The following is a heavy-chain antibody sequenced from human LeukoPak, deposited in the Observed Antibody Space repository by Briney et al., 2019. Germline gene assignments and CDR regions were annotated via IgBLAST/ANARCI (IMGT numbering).Heavy chain of an antibody. CDR3: ASGEGYDFLTGYYLLLDY. CDR2: ISAYNGNT. J-gene: IGHJ4*02. CDR1: GYTFTSYG. V-gene: IGHV1-18*01. D-gene: IGHD3-9*01. Sequence: ASVKVSCKASGYTFTSYGISWVRQAPGQRLEWMGWISAYNGNTNYAQKLQGRVTMTTDTSTSTAYMELRSLRSDDTAVYYCASGEGYDFLTGYYLLLDYWGQGTLVTVSS.